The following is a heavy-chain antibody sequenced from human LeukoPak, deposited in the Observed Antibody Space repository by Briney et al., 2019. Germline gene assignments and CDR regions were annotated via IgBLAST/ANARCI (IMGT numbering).Heavy chain of an antibody. Sequence: ASVKVSCKASGYTFSSYGISWVRQAPGQGLEWMGWISAYNGNTNYAQKLQGRVTMTTDTSTSTAYMELRSLRSDDTAVYYCARDPLIVGAPASFWFDHWGQGTLVTVSS. V-gene: IGHV1-18*01. CDR1: GYTFSSYG. CDR3: ARDPLIVGAPASFWFDH. J-gene: IGHJ5*02. CDR2: ISAYNGNT. D-gene: IGHD1-26*01.